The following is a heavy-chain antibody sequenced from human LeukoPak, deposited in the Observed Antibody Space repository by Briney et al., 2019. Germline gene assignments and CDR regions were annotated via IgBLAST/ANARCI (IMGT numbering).Heavy chain of an antibody. CDR1: VFTLSDYY. CDR3: ARANSGAARNNWFDP. V-gene: IGHV3-11*04. CDR2: ISSSGSTI. J-gene: IGHJ5*02. D-gene: IGHD6-25*01. Sequence: GGSLRLSCAASVFTLSDYYMSWIRQAPGKGLEWVSYISSSGSTIYYADSVKGRFTISRDNAKNSLYLQMNSLRAEDTAVYYSARANSGAARNNWFDPWGQGTLVTVSS.